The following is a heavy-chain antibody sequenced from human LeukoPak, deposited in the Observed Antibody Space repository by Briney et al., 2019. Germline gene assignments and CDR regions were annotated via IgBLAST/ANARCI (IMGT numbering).Heavy chain of an antibody. D-gene: IGHD6-13*01. CDR1: GFTFSSYW. CDR2: IKQDGSEK. J-gene: IGHJ4*02. V-gene: IGHV3-7*01. Sequence: GGSLRLSCAASGFTFSSYWMSWVRQAPGKGLEWVANIKQDGSEKYYVDSVKGRFTISRDNAKNSLYLQMNSLRAADTAVYYCARDRRYSRKGFDYWGQGTLVTVSS. CDR3: ARDRRYSRKGFDY.